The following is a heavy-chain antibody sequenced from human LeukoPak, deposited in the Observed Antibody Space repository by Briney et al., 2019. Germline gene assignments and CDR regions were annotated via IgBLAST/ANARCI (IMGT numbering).Heavy chain of an antibody. J-gene: IGHJ4*02. Sequence: SVKVSCKASGGTFSSYAISWVRQAPGQGLEWMGGIIPIFGTANYAQKFQGRVTITADESTSTAYMEPSSLRSEDTAVYYCARVGSSTSWSFGFDYWGQGTLVTVSS. V-gene: IGHV1-69*13. CDR1: GGTFSSYA. CDR3: ARVGSSTSWSFGFDY. CDR2: IIPIFGTA. D-gene: IGHD2-2*01.